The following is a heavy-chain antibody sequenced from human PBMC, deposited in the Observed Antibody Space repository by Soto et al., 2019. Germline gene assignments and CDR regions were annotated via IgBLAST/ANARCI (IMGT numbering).Heavy chain of an antibody. CDR2: IIPIFGTA. J-gene: IGHJ5*02. CDR1: RGTFSSYA. D-gene: IGHD5-18*01. CDR3: AREVDTAIHHWFDP. Sequence: ASVKVSCKASRGTFSSYAISWVRQAPGQGLEWMGGIIPIFGTANYAQKFQGRVTITADKSTSTAYMELSSLRSEDTAVYYCAREVDTAIHHWFDPWGQGTLVTVSS. V-gene: IGHV1-69*06.